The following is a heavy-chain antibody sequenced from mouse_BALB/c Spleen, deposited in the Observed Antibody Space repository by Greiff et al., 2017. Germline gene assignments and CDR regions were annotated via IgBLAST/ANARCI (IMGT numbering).Heavy chain of an antibody. CDR3: APTTVVEYYYAMDY. J-gene: IGHJ4*01. CDR1: GFNIKDTY. CDR2: IDPANGNT. Sequence: VQLKQSGAELVKPGASVKLSCTASGFNIKDTYMHWVKQRPEQGLEWIGRIDPANGNTKYDPKFQGKATITADTSSNTAYLQLSSLTSEDTAVYYCAPTTVVEYYYAMDYWGQGTSVTVSS. V-gene: IGHV14-3*02. D-gene: IGHD1-1*01.